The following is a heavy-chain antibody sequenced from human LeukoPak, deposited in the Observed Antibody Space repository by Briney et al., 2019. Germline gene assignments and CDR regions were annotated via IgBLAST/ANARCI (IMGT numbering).Heavy chain of an antibody. CDR3: ARDQYYYDSSGY. CDR1: GFTFSSYS. CDR2: ISSSSSTI. Sequence: GGSLRLSCAASGFTFSSYSMNWVRQAPGKGLEWVSYISSSSSTIYHADSVKGRFTISRDNAKNSLYLQMNSLSDEDTAVYYCARDQYYYDSSGYWGQGTLVTVSS. D-gene: IGHD3-22*01. V-gene: IGHV3-48*02. J-gene: IGHJ4*02.